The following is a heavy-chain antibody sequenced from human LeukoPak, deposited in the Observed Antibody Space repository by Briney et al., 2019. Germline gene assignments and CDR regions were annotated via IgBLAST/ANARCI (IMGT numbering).Heavy chain of an antibody. Sequence: GGSLRLSCAASGFTFSSYGMHWVRQAPGKGLEWVAVIWYDGSNKYYADSVKGRFTISRDNSKNTLYPQMNSLRAEDTAVYYCARDLDLSSGWYYGYYYYYGMDVWGQGTTVTVSS. V-gene: IGHV3-33*01. CDR3: ARDLDLSSGWYYGYYYYYGMDV. CDR1: GFTFSSYG. J-gene: IGHJ6*02. D-gene: IGHD6-19*01. CDR2: IWYDGSNK.